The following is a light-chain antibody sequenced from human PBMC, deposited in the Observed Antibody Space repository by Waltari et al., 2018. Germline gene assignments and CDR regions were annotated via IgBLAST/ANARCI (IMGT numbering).Light chain of an antibody. CDR2: KAS. J-gene: IGKJ1*01. CDR1: QSISSW. Sequence: DIQLTQSPSTLSASVVDRVTITCRASQSISSWLAWYQQKPGKAPKLLIYKASSLDSGVPSRFSGSGSGTEFTLTISSLQPDDFATYYCQQYNSYPWTFGQGPKVEIK. CDR3: QQYNSYPWT. V-gene: IGKV1-5*03.